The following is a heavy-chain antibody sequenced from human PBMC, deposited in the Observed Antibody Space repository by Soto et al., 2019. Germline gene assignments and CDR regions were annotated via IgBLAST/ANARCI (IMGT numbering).Heavy chain of an antibody. J-gene: IGHJ3*02. CDR3: ARFVMVEDAFDI. CDR1: GFTFSSYW. Sequence: PVGSLRLSCAASGFTFSSYWMHWVRQAPGKGLVWVSRINSDGSSTSYADSVKGRFTISRDNAKNTLYLQMNSLRAEDTAVYYCARFVMVEDAFDIWGQGTMVTVSS. V-gene: IGHV3-74*01. D-gene: IGHD3-16*02. CDR2: INSDGSST.